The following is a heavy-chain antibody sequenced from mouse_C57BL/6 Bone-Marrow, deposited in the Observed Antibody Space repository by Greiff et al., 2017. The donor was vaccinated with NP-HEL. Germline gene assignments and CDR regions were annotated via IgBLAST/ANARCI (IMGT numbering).Heavy chain of an antibody. J-gene: IGHJ2*01. CDR2: ISYDGSN. CDR1: GYSITSGYY. V-gene: IGHV3-6*01. CDR3: ARGDGNYGLYYFDY. Sequence: DVQLQESGPGLVKPSQSLSLTCSVTGYSITSGYYWNWIRQFPGNKLEWMGYISYDGSNNYNPSLKNRISITRDTSKNQFFLKLNSVTTEDTATYYCARGDGNYGLYYFDYWGQGTTLTVSS. D-gene: IGHD2-1*01.